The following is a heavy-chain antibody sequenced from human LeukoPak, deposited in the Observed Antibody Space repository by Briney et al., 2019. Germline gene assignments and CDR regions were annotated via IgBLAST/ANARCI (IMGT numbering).Heavy chain of an antibody. D-gene: IGHD5-12*01. V-gene: IGHV4-39*01. CDR3: ARHDGRGGATMGAFDF. CDR1: GGSISISSYC. CDR2: IYYGGTI. Sequence: PSETLSLTCTVSGGSISISSYCWGWIRQPPGKELKWIGSIYYGGTIFYSPPLNSRVTISVDTSRNQFSLQLNSVTAADTAFYYCARHDGRGGATMGAFDFWGQGSLVTVSS. J-gene: IGHJ5*01.